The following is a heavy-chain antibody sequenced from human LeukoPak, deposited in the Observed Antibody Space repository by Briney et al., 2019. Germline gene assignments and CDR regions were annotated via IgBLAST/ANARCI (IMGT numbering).Heavy chain of an antibody. D-gene: IGHD3-3*01. Sequence: PGGSLRLSCAASGFTFSSYWMHWVRQAPGKGLVWVSRINSDGSSTSYADSVKGRFTISRDNAKNTLYLQMNSLRAEDTAVHYCARDQEWSDAFDIWGQGTMVTVSS. CDR2: INSDGSST. CDR3: ARDQEWSDAFDI. V-gene: IGHV3-74*01. CDR1: GFTFSSYW. J-gene: IGHJ3*02.